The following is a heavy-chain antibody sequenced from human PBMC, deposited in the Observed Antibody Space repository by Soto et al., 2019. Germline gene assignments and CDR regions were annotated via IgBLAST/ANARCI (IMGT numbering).Heavy chain of an antibody. J-gene: IGHJ4*02. Sequence: SGPTLVNPTQTLTLTCTFPGFSLSTSGMCVSWIRQPPGKALEWLARIDWDDDKYYSTSLKTKLTISKDTSKNQVVLTMTNMDPVDTATYYCARINHYYDSSGYDPYYFDYWGQGTLVT. CDR1: GFSLSTSGMC. CDR3: ARINHYYDSSGYDPYYFDY. CDR2: IDWDDDK. V-gene: IGHV2-70*11. D-gene: IGHD3-22*01.